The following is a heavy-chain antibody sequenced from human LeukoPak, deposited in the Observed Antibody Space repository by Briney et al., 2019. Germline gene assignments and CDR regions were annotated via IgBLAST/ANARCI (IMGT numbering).Heavy chain of an antibody. CDR2: IYYSGST. V-gene: IGHV4-59*12. D-gene: IGHD5-12*01. CDR1: GGSISSYY. J-gene: IGHJ4*02. Sequence: SETLSLTCTVSGGSISSYYWSWIRQPPGKGLEWIGYIYYSGSTNYNPSLKSRVTISVDTSKNQFSLKLSSVTAADTAVYYCARDNIIVATIKSSLDYWGQGTLVTVSS. CDR3: ARDNIIVATIKSSLDY.